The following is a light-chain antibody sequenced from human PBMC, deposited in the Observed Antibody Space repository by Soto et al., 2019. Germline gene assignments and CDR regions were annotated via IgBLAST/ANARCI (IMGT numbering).Light chain of an antibody. V-gene: IGKV3-15*01. J-gene: IGKJ4*02. Sequence: EIVMTQAPATPSVSLGERVTISCRASQSVFSSLAWYQQKPCQAPRLLIYGAANRPIGIEARFRGSGSGTELTLTISSLQSEYFAVYYCQQYHSWPAFGRGDRVEIK. CDR2: GAA. CDR1: QSVFSS. CDR3: QQYHSWPA.